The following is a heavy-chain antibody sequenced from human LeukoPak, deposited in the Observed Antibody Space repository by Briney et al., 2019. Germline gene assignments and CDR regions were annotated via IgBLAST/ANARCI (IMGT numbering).Heavy chain of an antibody. CDR3: ARATPIAARTPFDY. V-gene: IGHV1-18*04. D-gene: IGHD6-6*01. CDR1: GYSLTSYW. CDR2: ISAYNGNT. J-gene: IGHJ4*02. Sequence: GESLKISCKGSGYSLTSYWIGWLQQAPGQGLEWMGWISAYNGNTNYAQKLQGRVTMTTDTSTSTAYMELRSLRSDDTAVYYCARATPIAARTPFDYWGQGTLVTVSS.